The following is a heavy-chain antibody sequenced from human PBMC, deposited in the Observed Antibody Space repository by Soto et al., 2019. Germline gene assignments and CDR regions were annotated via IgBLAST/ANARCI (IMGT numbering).Heavy chain of an antibody. J-gene: IGHJ4*02. CDR1: GYTFTSYG. CDR2: ISAYNGNT. CDR3: ARDPLRLLEWLTPGSFDY. Sequence: QVQLVQSGAEVKEPGASVKVSCKASGYTFTSYGISWVRQAPGQGLEWMGWISAYNGNTNYAQKLQGRVTMTTDTSTSTAYMELRSLRSDDTAVYYCARDPLRLLEWLTPGSFDYWGQGTLVTVSS. V-gene: IGHV1-18*04. D-gene: IGHD3-3*01.